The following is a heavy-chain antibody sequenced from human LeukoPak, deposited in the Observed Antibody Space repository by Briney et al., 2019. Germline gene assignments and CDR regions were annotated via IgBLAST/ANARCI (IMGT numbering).Heavy chain of an antibody. J-gene: IGHJ4*02. CDR1: GGYISSNY. CDR3: ARGRYYYDDSGYNKLFDD. D-gene: IGHD3-22*01. CDR2: IYTSGTT. V-gene: IGHV4-4*07. Sequence: NPSETLSLTCTVSGGYISSNYWSWIRQPAGKGLEWIGRIYTSGTTNYNPSLKSRVTMSVDTSKNQFSLKLTTVTAADTAVYYCARGRYYYDDSGYNKLFDDWGQGTLVRVSS.